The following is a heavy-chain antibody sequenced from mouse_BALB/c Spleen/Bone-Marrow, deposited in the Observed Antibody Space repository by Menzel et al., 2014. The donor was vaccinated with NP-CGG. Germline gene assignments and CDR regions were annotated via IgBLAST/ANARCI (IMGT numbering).Heavy chain of an antibody. CDR3: ASPAYYYGSSYDAMDY. V-gene: IGHV1-7*01. CDR1: GYTFTSYW. Sequence: VQLQQSGAELAKPGASVKMSCKASGYTFTSYWMHWVKQRPGQGLEWIGYINPSTGYTEYNQKFKDKATLTADKSSSTAYMHLSTLTSEDCAVYYCASPAYYYGSSYDAMDYWGQGTSVTVSS. CDR2: INPSTGYT. J-gene: IGHJ4*01. D-gene: IGHD1-1*01.